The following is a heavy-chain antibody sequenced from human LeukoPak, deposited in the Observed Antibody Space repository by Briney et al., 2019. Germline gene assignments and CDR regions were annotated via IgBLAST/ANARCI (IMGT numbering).Heavy chain of an antibody. CDR2: INHSGST. Sequence: SETLSLTCAVYGGSFSGYYWSWIRQPPGKGLEWIGEINHSGSTNYNPSLKSRVTISVDTSKNQFPLKLSSVTAADTAVYYCAGGSLSEYYDFWSGPPGLFDYWGQGTLVTVSS. J-gene: IGHJ4*02. V-gene: IGHV4-34*01. CDR3: AGGSLSEYYDFWSGPPGLFDY. D-gene: IGHD3-3*01. CDR1: GGSFSGYY.